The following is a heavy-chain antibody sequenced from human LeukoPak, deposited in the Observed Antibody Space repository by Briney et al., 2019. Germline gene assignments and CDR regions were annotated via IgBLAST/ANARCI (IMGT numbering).Heavy chain of an antibody. J-gene: IGHJ5*02. CDR2: INSDGSST. D-gene: IGHD6-13*01. Sequence: GGSLRLSCAASGFTFSSYWMHWVRQAPGKGLVWVSHINSDGSSTSYADSVKGRFTISRDNAKTTLYLQMNSLRAEDTAVYYCARSPAPGNWFDPWGQGTLVTVSS. CDR3: ARSPAPGNWFDP. CDR1: GFTFSSYW. V-gene: IGHV3-74*01.